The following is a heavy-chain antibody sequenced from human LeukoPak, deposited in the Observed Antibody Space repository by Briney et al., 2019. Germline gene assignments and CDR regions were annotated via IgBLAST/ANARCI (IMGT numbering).Heavy chain of an antibody. CDR3: ARQGTRQAQYYFDY. J-gene: IGHJ4*02. CDR2: IYYSGST. Sequence: SETLSLTCAVYGGSFSGYYWSWIRQPPGKGLEWIGYIYYSGSTNYNPSLKSRVTISVDTSKNQFSLKLSSVTAADTAVYYCARQGTRQAQYYFDYWGQGTLVTVSS. V-gene: IGHV4-59*01. CDR1: GGSFSGYY. D-gene: IGHD1-1*01.